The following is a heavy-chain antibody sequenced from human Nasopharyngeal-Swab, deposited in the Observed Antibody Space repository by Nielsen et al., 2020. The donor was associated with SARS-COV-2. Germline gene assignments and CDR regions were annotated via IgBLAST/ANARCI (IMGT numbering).Heavy chain of an antibody. Sequence: ASVKVSCKVSGYTLTELYIHWVRQAPGKGLEWMGGFDPDEGETIYAQRFQGRVTMTEDTSTDTGYMELGSLRSEDTAVYYCATVTPGYRDSGGPPLDPWGQGTLVTVSS. CDR3: ATVTPGYRDSGGPPLDP. D-gene: IGHD3-16*02. V-gene: IGHV1-24*01. J-gene: IGHJ5*02. CDR1: GYTLTELY. CDR2: FDPDEGET.